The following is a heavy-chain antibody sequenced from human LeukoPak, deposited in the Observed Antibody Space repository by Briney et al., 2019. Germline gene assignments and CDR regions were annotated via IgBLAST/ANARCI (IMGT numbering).Heavy chain of an antibody. V-gene: IGHV3-30*18. CDR1: GFTFSSYG. D-gene: IGHD3-10*01. CDR2: ISYDGSNK. CDR3: AKPMVRGVPPFYYGMDV. Sequence: GGSLRLTCAASGFTFSSYGMHWVRQAPGKGLEWVAVISYDGSNKYYADSVKGRFTISRDNSKNTLYLQMNSLRAEDTAVYYCAKPMVRGVPPFYYGMDVWGQGTTVTVSS. J-gene: IGHJ6*02.